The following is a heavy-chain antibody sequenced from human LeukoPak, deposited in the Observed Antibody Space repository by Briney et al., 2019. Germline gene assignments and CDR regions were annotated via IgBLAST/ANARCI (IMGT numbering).Heavy chain of an antibody. CDR1: GGSIRGYY. Sequence: SETLSLTCSVSGGSIRGYYWSWIRQPPGKGLEWIGYIYDSGSSKYNPSLKSRVTISVDTSKNQFSLKLSSVTAADTAVYYCARIYGRGAFDIWGQGTMVTVSS. D-gene: IGHD5-12*01. V-gene: IGHV4-59*12. CDR2: IYDSGSS. J-gene: IGHJ3*02. CDR3: ARIYGRGAFDI.